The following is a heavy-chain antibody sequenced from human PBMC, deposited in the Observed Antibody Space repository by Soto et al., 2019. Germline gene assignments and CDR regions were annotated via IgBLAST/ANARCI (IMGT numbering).Heavy chain of an antibody. J-gene: IGHJ6*02. CDR3: ARVTEWLGGYGMDV. Sequence: QVKLQESGPGLVKPSQTLSLTCTVFGGSISNGDYYWNWIRQPPGKGLEWIGSIYYSGSTFNNTSLKSRVGMSIDTSKNQFSLKLSAVTAADTAVYYCARVTEWLGGYGMDVWGQGTTVTVSS. CDR2: IYYSGST. D-gene: IGHD3-3*01. V-gene: IGHV4-30-4*01. CDR1: GGSISNGDYY.